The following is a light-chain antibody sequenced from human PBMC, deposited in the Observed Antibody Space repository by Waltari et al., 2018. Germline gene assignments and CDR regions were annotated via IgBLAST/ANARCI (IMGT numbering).Light chain of an antibody. Sequence: QSALTQPRSVSGSPGQSVTISCTGTSRDVGGNHYVSWFQQHPGKVPNLLIYDVSERPSAVPDRFSGSKSANTASLTISGLQTEDEADYYCCSFAGSYTFVFGTGTRVTVL. J-gene: IGLJ1*01. V-gene: IGLV2-11*01. CDR3: CSFAGSYTFV. CDR2: DVS. CDR1: SRDVGGNHY.